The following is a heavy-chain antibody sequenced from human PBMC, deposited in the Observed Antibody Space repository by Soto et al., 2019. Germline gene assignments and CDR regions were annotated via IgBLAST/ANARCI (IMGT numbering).Heavy chain of an antibody. V-gene: IGHV1-18*01. CDR3: ARDWTAAGPFDY. D-gene: IGHD6-13*01. CDR2: ISAYNGNT. Sequence: QVQLVQSGAEVKKPGASVKVSCKASGYTFTSYGISWVRQAPGQGLEWMGWISAYNGNTNYAQKLQGRVTMTTDTSTSTAYIELSSLRSDHTAVYNCARDWTAAGPFDYWGQGTLVTVSS. J-gene: IGHJ4*02. CDR1: GYTFTSYG.